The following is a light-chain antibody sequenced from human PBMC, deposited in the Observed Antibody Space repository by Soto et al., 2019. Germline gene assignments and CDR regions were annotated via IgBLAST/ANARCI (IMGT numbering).Light chain of an antibody. Sequence: EIVLTQSPGTLSLSPGERATLSCRASQSVSSNYLAWYQHKPGQAPRLLIYGASSRPTGIPDRFSGSGSGTDFTLTISRLEPEDFAVYYCQQYGGSPLLTFGGETKVEIK. CDR3: QQYGGSPLLT. CDR1: QSVSSNY. J-gene: IGKJ4*01. V-gene: IGKV3-20*01. CDR2: GAS.